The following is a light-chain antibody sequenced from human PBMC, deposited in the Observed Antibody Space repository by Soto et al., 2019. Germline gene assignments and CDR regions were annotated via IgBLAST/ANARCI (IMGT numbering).Light chain of an antibody. Sequence: QSVLTQPPSASGTPGQRITISCSGSSSNVGSNPVSWYQQFPGTAPKVLIYQDNRRPSGVPDRFSGSKSGTSASLAISGLQSEDEADYYCAAWDDSLNGALFGGGTQLTVL. J-gene: IGLJ2*01. CDR3: AAWDDSLNGAL. V-gene: IGLV1-44*01. CDR1: SSNVGSNP. CDR2: QDN.